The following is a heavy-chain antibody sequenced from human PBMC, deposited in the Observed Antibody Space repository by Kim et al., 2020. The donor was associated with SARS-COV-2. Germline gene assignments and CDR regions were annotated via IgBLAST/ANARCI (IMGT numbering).Heavy chain of an antibody. J-gene: IGHJ6*02. CDR3: ARDLLVGTSPGYYGMDV. Sequence: ASVKVSCKASGYTFTSYGISWVRQAPGQGLEWMGWISAYNGNTNYAQKLQGRVTMTTDTSTSTAYMELRSLRSDDTAVYYCARDLLVGTSPGYYGMDVWGQGTTVTVSS. CDR2: ISAYNGNT. D-gene: IGHD6-6*01. CDR1: GYTFTSYG. V-gene: IGHV1-18*04.